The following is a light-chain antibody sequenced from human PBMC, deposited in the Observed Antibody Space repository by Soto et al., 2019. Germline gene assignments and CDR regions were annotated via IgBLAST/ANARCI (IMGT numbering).Light chain of an antibody. Sequence: QPVLTQSSSASASLGSSVKLTCTLSSGHTTYIIAWHQQQPGKAPRYLMKLETSGSYNKGSGVPDRFSGYSSGADRYLTISNHQFEDEAYYYCATWDINTHVVFGGGTKVTVL. V-gene: IGLV4-60*02. CDR3: ATWDINTHVV. J-gene: IGLJ2*01. CDR1: SGHTTYI. CDR2: LETSGSY.